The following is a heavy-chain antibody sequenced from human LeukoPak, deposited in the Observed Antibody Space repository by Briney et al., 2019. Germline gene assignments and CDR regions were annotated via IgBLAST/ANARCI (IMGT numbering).Heavy chain of an antibody. CDR1: GFSFSSYA. V-gene: IGHV3-23*01. J-gene: IGHJ5*02. CDR3: AKRGYSGYDPWFDP. D-gene: IGHD5-12*01. Sequence: PGGSLRLSCAASGFSFSSYAMSWVRQAPGQGLEWVSAISGSGGSTYYADSVKGRFTIARDNSKNTLYLQMNSLRAEDTAVYHCAKRGYSGYDPWFDPWGQGTLVTVSS. CDR2: ISGSGGST.